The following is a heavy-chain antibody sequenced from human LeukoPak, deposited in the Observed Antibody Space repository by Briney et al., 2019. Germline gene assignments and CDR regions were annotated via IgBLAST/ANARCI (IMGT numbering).Heavy chain of an antibody. D-gene: IGHD6-19*01. V-gene: IGHV1-46*01. CDR2: INPSGGST. CDR1: GYTFTSYY. J-gene: IGHJ4*02. Sequence: ASVRVSCKASGYTFTSYYMHCVRQAPGQGLEWMGIINPSGGSTSYAQKFQGRETMTRDTSTSTVYMELSSLRSEDTAVYYCARRLVGVGGFDYWGQRTLVTVSS. CDR3: ARRLVGVGGFDY.